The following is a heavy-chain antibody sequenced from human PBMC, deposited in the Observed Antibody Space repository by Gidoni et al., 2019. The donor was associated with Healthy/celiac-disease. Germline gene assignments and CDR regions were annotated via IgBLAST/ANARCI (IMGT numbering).Heavy chain of an antibody. CDR1: GFTVSSHY. V-gene: IGHV3-53*01. D-gene: IGHD4-17*01. CDR2: IYSGGST. J-gene: IGHJ6*02. CDR3: AREDYRNGMDV. Sequence: EVQLVESGGGLIQPGGSLRLSCAASGFTVSSHYMSWVRQAPGKGLEWFSVIYSGGSTYYADSVKGRFTISRDNSKNTLYLQMNSLRAEDTAVYYCAREDYRNGMDVWGQGTTVTVSS.